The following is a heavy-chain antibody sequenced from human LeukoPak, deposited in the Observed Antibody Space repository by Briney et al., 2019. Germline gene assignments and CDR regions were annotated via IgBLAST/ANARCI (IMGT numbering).Heavy chain of an antibody. Sequence: SETLPLTCTVSGGSISSYYWSWIRQPAGKGLEWIGRIYNSGSTNYNPSLKSRVTMSVDTSKNQFSLKLSSVTAADTAVYYCARDRGAYCGGDCPPFDYWGQGTLVTVSS. CDR1: GGSISSYY. J-gene: IGHJ4*02. CDR3: ARDRGAYCGGDCPPFDY. CDR2: IYNSGST. D-gene: IGHD2-21*01. V-gene: IGHV4-4*07.